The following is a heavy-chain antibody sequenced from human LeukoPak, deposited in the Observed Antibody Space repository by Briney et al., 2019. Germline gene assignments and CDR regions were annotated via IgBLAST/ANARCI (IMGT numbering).Heavy chain of an antibody. CDR1: GYTFTTYG. Sequence: GASVKVSCKTSGYTFTTYGISWVRQAPGQGLEWMGWTSAYNDKTKYAQKLEGRVTMTTDTSTSTAYMELRSLRSDDTAVYYCARVEGSGLDWFDPWGQGTLVTVSS. CDR2: TSAYNDKT. D-gene: IGHD1-26*01. CDR3: ARVEGSGLDWFDP. V-gene: IGHV1-18*01. J-gene: IGHJ5*02.